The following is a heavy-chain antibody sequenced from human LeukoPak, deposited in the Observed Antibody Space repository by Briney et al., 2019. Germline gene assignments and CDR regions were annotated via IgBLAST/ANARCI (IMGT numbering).Heavy chain of an antibody. D-gene: IGHD5-12*01. V-gene: IGHV4-4*02. Sequence: SGTLSLTCAVSGGSISSSNWWSWVRQPPGKGLEWIGEIYHSGSTNYNPSLKSRVTISVDKSKNQFSLKLSSVTAADTAVYYCARERGYGDYPELYFDYWGQGTLVTVSS. CDR2: IYHSGST. J-gene: IGHJ4*02. CDR1: GGSISSSNW. CDR3: ARERGYGDYPELYFDY.